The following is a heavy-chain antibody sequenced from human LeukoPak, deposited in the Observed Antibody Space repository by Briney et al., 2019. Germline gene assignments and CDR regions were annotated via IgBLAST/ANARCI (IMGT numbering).Heavy chain of an antibody. Sequence: GGSLRLSCAASGFTFSSYAMSWVRQAPGEGLEWVSAISGSGGSTYYADSVKGRFTISRDNSKNTLYLQMNSLRAEDTAVYYCAKVDVDTTYFDYWGQGTLVTVSS. V-gene: IGHV3-23*01. CDR2: ISGSGGST. D-gene: IGHD5-18*01. CDR3: AKVDVDTTYFDY. J-gene: IGHJ4*02. CDR1: GFTFSSYA.